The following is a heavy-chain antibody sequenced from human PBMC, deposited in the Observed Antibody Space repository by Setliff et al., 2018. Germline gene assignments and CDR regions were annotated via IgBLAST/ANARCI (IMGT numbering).Heavy chain of an antibody. J-gene: IGHJ4*02. CDR2: IKSKTDGETT. Sequence: ETLSLSCAVSGLTFSGAWLNWVRQAPGKGLEWVGRIKSKTDGETTDYVAPVKDRFTISRDDSKSTLYLQMNSLKIEDTAVYYCTTDPQWGHWGQGTLVTVSS. D-gene: IGHD1-26*01. CDR3: TTDPQWGH. V-gene: IGHV3-15*07. CDR1: GLTFSGAW.